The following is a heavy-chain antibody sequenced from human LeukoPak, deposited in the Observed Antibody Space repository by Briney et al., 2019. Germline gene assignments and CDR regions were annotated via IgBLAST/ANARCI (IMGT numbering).Heavy chain of an antibody. V-gene: IGHV4-59*01. D-gene: IGHD4-17*01. CDR3: ARGSTVTSLSY. J-gene: IGHJ4*02. CDR1: GGSISSYY. CDR2: IYYSGST. Sequence: SETPSLTCTVSGGSISSYYWSWIRQPPGKGLEWIGYIYYSGSTNYNPSLKSRVSISVDTSQNQFSLKLRSVTAADTAVYYCARGSTVTSLSYWGQGTLVTVSS.